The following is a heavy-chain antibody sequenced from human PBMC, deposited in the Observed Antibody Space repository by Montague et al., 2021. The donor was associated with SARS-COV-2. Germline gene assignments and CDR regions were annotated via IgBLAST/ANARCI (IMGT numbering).Heavy chain of an antibody. J-gene: IGHJ6*01. V-gene: IGHV4-39*07. D-gene: IGHD2-15*01. CDR2: IYYSGST. CDR1: GGSISSSTYY. CDR3: AKNLVVHYWYGMDV. Sequence: SETLSLTCTVSGGSISSSTYYWGWIRQPPGKGLEWIGNIYYSGSTXYNPSLKSRVTISVDTSKNQFSLNLSSVTAADTAVYYCAKNLVVHYWYGMDVWGQGTTVTVSS.